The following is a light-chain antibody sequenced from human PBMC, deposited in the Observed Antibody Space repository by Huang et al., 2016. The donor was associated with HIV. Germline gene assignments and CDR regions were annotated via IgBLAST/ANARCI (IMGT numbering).Light chain of an antibody. Sequence: DIVMTQSPDSLAVSLGERATINCKSSQSLLYNSNNKNYLAWYQQKPGQPPTLLIYCAASRESGVPDRSSGSWSRTDFTITISGLQAEDVAVYYCQQHYSSPPTFGQGTKLEIK. V-gene: IGKV4-1*01. CDR3: QQHYSSPPT. J-gene: IGKJ2*01. CDR2: CAA. CDR1: QSLLYNSNNKNY.